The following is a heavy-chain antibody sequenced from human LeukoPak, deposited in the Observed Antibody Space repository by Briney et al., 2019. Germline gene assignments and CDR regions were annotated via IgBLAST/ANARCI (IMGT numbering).Heavy chain of an antibody. CDR2: INPKSGGT. V-gene: IGHV1-2*06. CDR3: AASIALTGNFFDY. J-gene: IGHJ4*02. Sequence: ASVKVSCKTSGYTFTGYYMHWGRQAPGQGLEWRGRINPKSGGTDYAQKFHGRVTMTRDTSISTAYMELSRLRSDDTAVYYCAASIALTGNFFDYWDQGTLVTVSS. CDR1: GYTFTGYY. D-gene: IGHD6-19*01.